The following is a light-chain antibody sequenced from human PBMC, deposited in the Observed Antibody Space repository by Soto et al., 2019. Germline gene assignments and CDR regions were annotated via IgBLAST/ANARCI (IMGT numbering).Light chain of an antibody. CDR2: GAS. V-gene: IGKV3-15*01. J-gene: IGKJ4*01. CDR3: QQYTSRPLT. Sequence: EIVMTQSPATLSVSPGDGATLSCRASQSVSSNLAWYQQKPGQAPRLLIYGASTRATGIPARFSGSGSGTEFTLTIDSLQSEDCAVYYCQQYTSRPLTFGGGTKVEI. CDR1: QSVSSN.